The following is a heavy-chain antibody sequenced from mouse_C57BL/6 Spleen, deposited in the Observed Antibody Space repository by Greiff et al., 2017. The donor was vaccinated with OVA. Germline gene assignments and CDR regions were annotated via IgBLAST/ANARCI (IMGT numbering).Heavy chain of an antibody. D-gene: IGHD1-1*01. V-gene: IGHV1-69*01. Sequence: VQLQQPGAELVMPGASVTLSCKASYYAFTSCCMHWVKQRPGHGLEWIGELAPSDSSTNYNQKFKGKSTLTVDKSSSTAYMQLSSLTSEDSAVYYCARGGATVVAHFDYWGQGTTLTGSS. CDR3: ARGGATVVAHFDY. CDR1: YYAFTSCC. J-gene: IGHJ2*01. CDR2: LAPSDSST.